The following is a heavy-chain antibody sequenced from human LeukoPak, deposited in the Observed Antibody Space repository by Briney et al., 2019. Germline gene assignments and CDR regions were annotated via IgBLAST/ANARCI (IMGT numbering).Heavy chain of an antibody. CDR1: GGSISGRTYY. V-gene: IGHV4-39*07. D-gene: IGHD6-25*01. Sequence: PSETLALTRNVSGGSISGRTYYWGWIRQPPGKGLEWIGSISFNENTYYNPSLKGRVTVSVDRSKNHFSLKLNSVTAADTAVYYCARDPSTPTAFGYWGQGALVTVSS. J-gene: IGHJ4*02. CDR2: ISFNENT. CDR3: ARDPSTPTAFGY.